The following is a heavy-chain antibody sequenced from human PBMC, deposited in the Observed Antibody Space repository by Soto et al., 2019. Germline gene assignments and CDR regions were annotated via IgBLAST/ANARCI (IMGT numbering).Heavy chain of an antibody. CDR1: GLSFSGYY. Sequence: EXLSRTGAVYGLSFSGYYWSWIRQPPGNGLEWIGEINHSGSTNYNPSLKSRVTISVDTSKNQFSLKLSSVTAADTAVYYCARGRLGYCSSTSWERAICGYSSGWFFDYWGQGTLVTVYS. CDR3: ARGRLGYCSSTSWERAICGYSSGWFFDY. D-gene: IGHD2-2*01. J-gene: IGHJ4*02. CDR2: INHSGST. V-gene: IGHV4-34*01.